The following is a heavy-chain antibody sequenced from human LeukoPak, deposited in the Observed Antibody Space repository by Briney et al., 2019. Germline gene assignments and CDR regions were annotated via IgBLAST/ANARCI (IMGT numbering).Heavy chain of an antibody. J-gene: IGHJ4*02. CDR1: GCSISSSSYY. V-gene: IGHV4-39*01. CDR2: NYYSGST. CDR3: ARPVRGVNTLDY. Sequence: PSETLSLTCTVSGCSISSSSYYWGWIRQPPGKGLEWIGSNYYSGSTYYNPSLKSRVTISVDTSKNQFSLKLSSVTAADTAVYYCARPVRGVNTLDYWGQGTLVTVSS. D-gene: IGHD3-10*01.